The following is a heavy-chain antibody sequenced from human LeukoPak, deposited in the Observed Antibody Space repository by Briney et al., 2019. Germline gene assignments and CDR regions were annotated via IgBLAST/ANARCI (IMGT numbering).Heavy chain of an antibody. CDR1: GFTFSSYW. CDR2: IKQDGSEK. CDR3: ARDNTYYYDSSGPFFDY. J-gene: IGHJ4*02. Sequence: GGSLRLSCAASGFTFSSYWMSWVRQAPGKGLEWVANIKQDGSEKYYVDSVTGRFTISRDNAKNSLYPQMNSLRAEDTAVYYCARDNTYYYDSSGPFFDYWGQGTLVTVSS. D-gene: IGHD3-22*01. V-gene: IGHV3-7*01.